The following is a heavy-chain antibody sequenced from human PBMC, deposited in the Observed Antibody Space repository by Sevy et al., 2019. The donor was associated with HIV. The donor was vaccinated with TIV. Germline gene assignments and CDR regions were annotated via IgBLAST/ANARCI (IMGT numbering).Heavy chain of an antibody. V-gene: IGHV4-59*01. CDR3: ARDKVHYYDSSVGTMDGMDV. J-gene: IGHJ6*02. CDR1: GGSISSYY. CDR2: IYYSGST. D-gene: IGHD3-22*01. Sequence: SETLSLTCTVSGGSISSYYWSWIRQPPGKGLEWIGYIYYSGSTNYNPSLKSRVTISVDTSKNQFSLKLSPVTAADTAVYYCARDKVHYYDSSVGTMDGMDVWGQGTTVTVSS.